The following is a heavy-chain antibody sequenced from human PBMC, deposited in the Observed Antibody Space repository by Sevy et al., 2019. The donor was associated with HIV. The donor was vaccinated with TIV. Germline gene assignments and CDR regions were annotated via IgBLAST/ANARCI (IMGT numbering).Heavy chain of an antibody. CDR3: ARAVPATDAFDI. Sequence: GGSLRLSCAASGFTFSSYPMHWVRQAPGKGLEWVSSISGLSNYLYYADSVKGRFSISRDNSKKPMYLQMNSLRGEDTAVFYCARAVPATDAFDIWGQGTLVTVSS. D-gene: IGHD6-19*01. V-gene: IGHV3-21*01. CDR1: GFTFSSYP. J-gene: IGHJ3*02. CDR2: ISGLSNYL.